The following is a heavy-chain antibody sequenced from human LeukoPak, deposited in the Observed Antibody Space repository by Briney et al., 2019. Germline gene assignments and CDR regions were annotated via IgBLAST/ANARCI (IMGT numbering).Heavy chain of an antibody. Sequence: SETLSLTCAVSGGSISSSNWWSWVRQPPGKGLEWIGEIYHSGSTNYNPSLKSRVTISVDKSKNQFSLKLSSVTAADTAVYYCARVDDYGGNSYDYWGQGTLVTVSP. V-gene: IGHV4-4*02. J-gene: IGHJ4*02. CDR2: IYHSGST. D-gene: IGHD4-23*01. CDR3: ARVDDYGGNSYDY. CDR1: GGSISSSNW.